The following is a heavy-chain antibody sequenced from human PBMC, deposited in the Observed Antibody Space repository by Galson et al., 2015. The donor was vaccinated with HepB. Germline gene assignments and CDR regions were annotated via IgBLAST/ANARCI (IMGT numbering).Heavy chain of an antibody. CDR3: ATTRIADALFDL. D-gene: IGHD6-13*01. J-gene: IGHJ2*01. Sequence: VKVSCKVSGYTFTDYYMHWVQQAPGKGLEWMELVDPEDGETIYAEKFQGRVTITADTSTDTAYMELSSLRSEDTAVYYCATTRIADALFDLWGRGTLVTVSS. V-gene: IGHV1-69-2*01. CDR2: VDPEDGET. CDR1: GYTFTDYY.